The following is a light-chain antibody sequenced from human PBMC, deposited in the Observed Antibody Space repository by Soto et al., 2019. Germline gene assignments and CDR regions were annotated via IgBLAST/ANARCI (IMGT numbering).Light chain of an antibody. J-gene: IGLJ2*01. CDR2: EGS. Sequence: QSALTQPASVSGSPGQSITISCTGTSSDVGSYNLVSWYQQHPDKAPKLMIYEGSKRPSGVSNRFSGSKSGNTASLTISGLQAEDEADYYCCSYAGSSTVVFGGGTKLTGL. CDR3: CSYAGSSTVV. V-gene: IGLV2-23*01. CDR1: SSDVGSYNL.